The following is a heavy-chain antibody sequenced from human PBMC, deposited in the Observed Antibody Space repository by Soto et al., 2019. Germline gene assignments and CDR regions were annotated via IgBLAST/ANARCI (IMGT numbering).Heavy chain of an antibody. Sequence: QVQLQESGPGLVKPSQTLSLTCTVSGGSISSGAYYWSWIRPHPGKGLEWIGWIYYSGSTYYNPFLESRVTMSVDTSKNQFSLKLSSVTAADTAVYYCARRCGDVCSSPYFDYWGQGTLVTVSS. CDR1: GGSISSGAYY. CDR2: IYYSGST. D-gene: IGHD2-21*02. CDR3: ARRCGDVCSSPYFDY. J-gene: IGHJ4*02. V-gene: IGHV4-31*03.